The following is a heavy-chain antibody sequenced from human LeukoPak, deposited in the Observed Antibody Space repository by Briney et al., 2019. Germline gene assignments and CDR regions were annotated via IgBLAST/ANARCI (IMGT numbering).Heavy chain of an antibody. D-gene: IGHD3-22*01. CDR2: ISSSSSTI. CDR3: ARSILGYYDSSLDY. V-gene: IGHV3-48*04. CDR1: GFTFSSYS. J-gene: IGHJ4*02. Sequence: PGRSLRLSCAASGFTFSSYSMNWVRQAPGKGLEWVSYISSSSSTIYYADSVKGRFTISRDNAKTSLYLQMNSLRAEDTAVYYCARSILGYYDSSLDYWGQGTLVTVSS.